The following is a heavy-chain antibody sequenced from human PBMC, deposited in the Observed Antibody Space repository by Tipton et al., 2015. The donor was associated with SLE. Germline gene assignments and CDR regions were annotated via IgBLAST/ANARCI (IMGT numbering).Heavy chain of an antibody. CDR2: IYYSGST. Sequence: TLSLTCTVSGGSISSYYWNWIRQPPGKGLEWIGYIYYSGSTNYNPSLKSRVTISVDTSKNQFSLKLSSVTAADTAVYYCARGGRDREWYFDLWGRGTLVTVSS. CDR3: ARGGRDREWYFDL. D-gene: IGHD1-26*01. V-gene: IGHV4-59*01. J-gene: IGHJ2*01. CDR1: GGSISSYY.